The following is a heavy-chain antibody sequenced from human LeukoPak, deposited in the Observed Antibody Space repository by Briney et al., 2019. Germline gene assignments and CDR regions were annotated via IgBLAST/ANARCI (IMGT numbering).Heavy chain of an antibody. CDR2: ISAYNGNT. CDR1: GYTFTSYG. Sequence: GASVKVSCKASGYTFTSYGISWVRQAPGQGLEWMGWISAYNGNTNYAQKLQGRVTMTTDTSTSTAYMELRSLRSDGTAVYYCARRAIRAMIVVASGYFDYWGQGTLVTVSS. CDR3: ARRAIRAMIVVASGYFDY. J-gene: IGHJ4*02. V-gene: IGHV1-18*01. D-gene: IGHD3-22*01.